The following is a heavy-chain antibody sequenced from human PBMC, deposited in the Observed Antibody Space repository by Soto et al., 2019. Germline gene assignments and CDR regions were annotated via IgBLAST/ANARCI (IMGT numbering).Heavy chain of an antibody. D-gene: IGHD3-3*01. Sequence: PGGSLRLSCAASGFTFSSYGMHWVRQAPGKGLEWVAVISYDGSNKYYADSVKGRFTISRDNSKNTLYLQMNSLRAEDTAVYYCAKDYYDFWSGYSTYDYWGQGTLVTVSS. CDR2: ISYDGSNK. V-gene: IGHV3-30*18. CDR1: GFTFSSYG. CDR3: AKDYYDFWSGYSTYDY. J-gene: IGHJ4*02.